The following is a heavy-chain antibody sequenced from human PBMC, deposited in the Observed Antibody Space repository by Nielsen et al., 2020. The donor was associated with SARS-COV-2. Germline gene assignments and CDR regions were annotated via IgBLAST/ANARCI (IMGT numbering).Heavy chain of an antibody. V-gene: IGHV3-23*03. CDR3: AKVDDYYGMDV. J-gene: IGHJ6*02. CDR2: IYSGGSST. D-gene: IGHD3-9*01. Sequence: ESLKISCAASGFIFSSYAMSWVRQAPGKGLEWVSVIYSGGSSTYYADSVKGRFTISRDNSKNTLYMQMNSLRAEDTAVYYCAKVDDYYGMDVWGQGTTVTVSS. CDR1: GFIFSSYA.